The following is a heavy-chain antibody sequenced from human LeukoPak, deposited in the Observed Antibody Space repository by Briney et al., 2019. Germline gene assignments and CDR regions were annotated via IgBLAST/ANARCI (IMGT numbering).Heavy chain of an antibody. Sequence: QPGGSLRLSCAASGFTFSSYGMHWVRQAPGKGLEWVAFIRPDGGNKYYADSVTGRFTISRDNSKNRLYLQMNSLRTEDTAIHYCAKSYSSGWYVGENYFDYWGQGTLVTVSS. J-gene: IGHJ4*02. V-gene: IGHV3-30*02. CDR1: GFTFSSYG. CDR2: IRPDGGNK. D-gene: IGHD6-19*01. CDR3: AKSYSSGWYVGENYFDY.